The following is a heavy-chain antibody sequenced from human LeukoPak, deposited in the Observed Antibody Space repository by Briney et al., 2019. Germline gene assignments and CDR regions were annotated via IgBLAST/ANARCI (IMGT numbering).Heavy chain of an antibody. CDR3: TTDEVAYALFNY. J-gene: IGHJ4*02. D-gene: IGHD2-2*01. Sequence: GGSLRLSCAASGFTFNNAWMSWVRQAPGKGLEWVGRIKSKTDGGRTDYAAPVKGRFTIPRDDSENTLYLQMNRLKTEDTAVYYCTTDEVAYALFNYWGQAALLTVSS. CDR1: GFTFNNAW. CDR2: IKSKTDGGRT. V-gene: IGHV3-15*01.